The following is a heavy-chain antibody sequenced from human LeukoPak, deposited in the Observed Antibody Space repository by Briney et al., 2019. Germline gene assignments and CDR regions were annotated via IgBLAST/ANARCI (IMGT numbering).Heavy chain of an antibody. CDR2: ISASGAGT. J-gene: IGHJ4*02. D-gene: IGHD2-15*01. Sequence: GRSLRLSCGVSGFTFSRFGMSWVRQAPGKGLEWVSGISASGAGTYYADSVKGRFTISRDNSKNTLYLQMNSLNAEDTAVYYCSKDPLGHCSGGSCYLGQGTLVTVSS. V-gene: IGHV3-23*01. CDR1: GFTFSRFG. CDR3: SKDPLGHCSGGSCY.